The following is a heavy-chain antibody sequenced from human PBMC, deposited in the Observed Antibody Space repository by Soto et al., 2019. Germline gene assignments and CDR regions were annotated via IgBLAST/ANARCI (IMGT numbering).Heavy chain of an antibody. Sequence: GGSLRLSCEASGFTFSTSSMNWLRQAPGKGLEWISYISATTSRKYYADSVKGRFTISRDNAKNSVYLQMNSLRVEDTAVYYCARDLGNYDSSGYFDYWGLGTQVTVSS. J-gene: IGHJ4*02. CDR3: ARDLGNYDSSGYFDY. V-gene: IGHV3-48*01. CDR1: GFTFSTSS. D-gene: IGHD3-22*01. CDR2: ISATTSRK.